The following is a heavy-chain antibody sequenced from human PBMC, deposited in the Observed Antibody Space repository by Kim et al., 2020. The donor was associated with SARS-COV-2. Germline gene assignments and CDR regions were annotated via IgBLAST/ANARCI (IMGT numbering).Heavy chain of an antibody. Sequence: SVKVSCKASGGTFSSYAISWVRQAPGQGLEWMGGIIPIFGTANYAQKFQGRVTITADESTSTAYMELSSLRSEDTAVYYCARAREPIRGVILNWFDPWGQGTLVTVSS. J-gene: IGHJ5*02. CDR1: GGTFSSYA. CDR3: ARAREPIRGVILNWFDP. V-gene: IGHV1-69*13. CDR2: IIPIFGTA. D-gene: IGHD3-10*01.